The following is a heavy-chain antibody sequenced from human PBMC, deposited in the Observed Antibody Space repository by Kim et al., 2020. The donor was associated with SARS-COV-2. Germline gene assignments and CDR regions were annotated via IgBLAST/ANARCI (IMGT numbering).Heavy chain of an antibody. J-gene: IGHJ6*02. V-gene: IGHV3-53*04. CDR3: ARDREYSDGSLLYYGMEV. CDR1: GFTFSSNY. CDR2: IYSGGST. D-gene: IGHD5-18*01. Sequence: GGSLRLSCAASGFTFSSNYMSWFRQAPGKGLEWVSVIYSGGSTYYADSVKGRFTISRHNSKNTLYLQMNSLRAEDTTVYYCARDREYSDGSLLYYGMEVWGQGTTVTVSS.